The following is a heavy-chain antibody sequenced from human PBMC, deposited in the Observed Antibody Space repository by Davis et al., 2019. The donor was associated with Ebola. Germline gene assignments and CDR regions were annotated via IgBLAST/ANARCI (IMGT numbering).Heavy chain of an antibody. Sequence: MPSETLSLTCTVSGGSISSSSYYWNWIRQPPGKGLEWIGEINHSGSSKYNPSLKSRVTMSADTSKNQVSLKLSSVTAADTAVYYCVRSVTLIRGVIPWFDPWGQGTLVAVSS. V-gene: IGHV4-39*07. CDR1: GGSISSSSYY. CDR2: INHSGSS. D-gene: IGHD3-10*01. J-gene: IGHJ5*01. CDR3: VRSVTLIRGVIPWFDP.